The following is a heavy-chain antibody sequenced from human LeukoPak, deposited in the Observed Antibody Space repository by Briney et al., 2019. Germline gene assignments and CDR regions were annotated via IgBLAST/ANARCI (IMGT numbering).Heavy chain of an antibody. V-gene: IGHV3-7*01. Sequence: GGSLRLSCAAPGFTYSDYYMSWIRQAPGKGLEWVANIRQDGSEKYYLDSVKGRFTISRDNAKDSVHLQMNSLRAEDTAVYYCARVGGRDKFALIEGRFDPWGQGTLVTVSS. D-gene: IGHD2-15*01. CDR1: GFTYSDYY. CDR3: ARVGGRDKFALIEGRFDP. CDR2: IRQDGSEK. J-gene: IGHJ5*02.